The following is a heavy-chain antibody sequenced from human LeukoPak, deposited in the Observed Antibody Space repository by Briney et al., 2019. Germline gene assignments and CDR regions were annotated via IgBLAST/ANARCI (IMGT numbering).Heavy chain of an antibody. D-gene: IGHD5-18*01. J-gene: IGHJ4*02. CDR3: AGVTWYFDY. V-gene: IGHV3-30-3*01. CDR1: GFTFSSYA. CDR2: ISYDGSNK. Sequence: GGSLRLSCAASGFTFSSYAMHWVSQAPGKGLEWVAVISYDGSNKYYADSVKGRFTISRDNSKNTLYLQMNSLRAEDTAVYYCAGVTWYFDYWGQGTLVTVSS.